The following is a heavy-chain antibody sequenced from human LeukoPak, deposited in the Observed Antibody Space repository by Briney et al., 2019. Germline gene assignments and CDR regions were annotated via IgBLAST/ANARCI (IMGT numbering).Heavy chain of an antibody. CDR1: GGSISSSNYY. D-gene: IGHD5-18*01. CDR3: ARRGYSSPDY. V-gene: IGHV4-39*01. J-gene: IGHJ4*02. CDR2: IYFSGGT. Sequence: SETLSLTCTVSGGSISSSNYYWGWIRQPPGKGLEWIGSIYFSGGTYYNPSLKSRVTISVDMSNNQSSLKLSSVTAADTAVYYCARRGYSSPDYWGQGTLVTVSS.